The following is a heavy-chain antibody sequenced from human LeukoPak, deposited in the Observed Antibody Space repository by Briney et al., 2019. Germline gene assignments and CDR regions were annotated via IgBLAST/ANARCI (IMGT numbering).Heavy chain of an antibody. D-gene: IGHD6-19*01. J-gene: IGHJ4*02. V-gene: IGHV4-59*01. Sequence: SETLSLTCTVSGGSISTYIWSWIRQPPGKGLEWIGYIYYSGSSNYNPSLKSRVTISVDTSKNQLSLKLSSVTAADTAVYYCAGGSKWLAFDNWGQGTLVTVSS. CDR1: GGSISTYI. CDR3: AGGSKWLAFDN. CDR2: IYYSGSS.